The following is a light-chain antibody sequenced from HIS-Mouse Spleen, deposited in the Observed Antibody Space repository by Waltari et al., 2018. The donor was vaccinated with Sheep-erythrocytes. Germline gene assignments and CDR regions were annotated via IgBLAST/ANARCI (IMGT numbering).Light chain of an antibody. CDR1: ACPKKY. CDR2: EES. V-gene: IGLV3-10*01. Sequence: SYELTQPPSVSVSPGQTARITCSGDACPKKYAYWYQQKSGQAPVLVLYEESKRPSGIPERFSGSSSGTMATLTISGAQVEDEADYYCYSDSSGNHSVFGGGTKLTVL. CDR3: YSDSSGNHSV. J-gene: IGLJ2*01.